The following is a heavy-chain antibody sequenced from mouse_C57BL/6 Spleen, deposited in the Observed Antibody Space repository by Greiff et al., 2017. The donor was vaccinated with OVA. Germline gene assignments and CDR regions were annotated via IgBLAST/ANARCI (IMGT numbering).Heavy chain of an antibody. J-gene: IGHJ1*03. V-gene: IGHV3-8*01. CDR2: ISYSGST. D-gene: IGHD1-1*01. Sequence: VQLQESGPGLAKPSQTLSLTCSVTGYSITSDYWNWIRKFPGNKLEYMGYISYSGSTYYNPSLKSRISITRDTSKNQYYLQLNSVTTEDTATYYCARILSYYYGSSYGYFDVWGTGTTVTVSS. CDR3: ARILSYYYGSSYGYFDV. CDR1: GYSITSDY.